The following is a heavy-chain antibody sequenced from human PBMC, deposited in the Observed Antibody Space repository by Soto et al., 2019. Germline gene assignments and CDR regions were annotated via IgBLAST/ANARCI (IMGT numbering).Heavy chain of an antibody. J-gene: IGHJ4*02. D-gene: IGHD5-18*01. CDR1: GGTFYTYT. CDR2: ITPIYPTT. CDR3: ARIPRYSFPTSDDLDS. Sequence: SVKVSCKASGGTFYTYTFSWVRQAPGQGLEWMGSITPIYPTTNYAEKFQGRLTVTADGSTNTAYMELNSLTSEDTAVYYCARIPRYSFPTSDDLDSWGQGTLVTVSS. V-gene: IGHV1-69*13.